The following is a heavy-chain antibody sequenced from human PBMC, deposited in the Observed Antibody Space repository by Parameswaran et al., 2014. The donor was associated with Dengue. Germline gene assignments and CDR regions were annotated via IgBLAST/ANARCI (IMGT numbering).Heavy chain of an antibody. V-gene: IGHV3-11*05. CDR2: VSSSSSYT. Sequence: VRQAPGKGLEWVSYVSSSSSYTNYAESVKGRFTISRDNAKNSLYLQMNSLRAEDTAVYHCARGHYGMDVWGQGTTVTVSS. CDR3: ARGHYGMDV. J-gene: IGHJ6*02.